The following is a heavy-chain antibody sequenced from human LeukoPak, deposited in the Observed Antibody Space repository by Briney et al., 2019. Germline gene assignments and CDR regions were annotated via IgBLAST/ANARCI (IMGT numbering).Heavy chain of an antibody. D-gene: IGHD3-22*01. CDR3: ATVPPGYYDSSGYFD. J-gene: IGHJ4*02. CDR1: GYTLTELS. V-gene: IGHV1-24*01. CDR2: FDPEDGET. Sequence: ASVKVSCKVSGYTLTELSVHWVRQAPGKGLEWTGGFDPEDGETIYAQKFQGRVTMTEDTSTDTAYMELSSLRSEDTAVYYCATVPPGYYDSSGYFDWGQGTLVTVSS.